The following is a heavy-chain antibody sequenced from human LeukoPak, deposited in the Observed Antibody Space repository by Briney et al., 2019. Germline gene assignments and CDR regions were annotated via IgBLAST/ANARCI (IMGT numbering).Heavy chain of an antibody. Sequence: ASVKVSCKASGGTFSSYAISWARQAPGQGLEWMGGIIPIFGTANYAQKFQGRVTITADESTSTAYMELSSLRSEDTAVYYCARDPVAGYSDWGQGTLVTVSS. V-gene: IGHV1-69*13. D-gene: IGHD3-9*01. CDR3: ARDPVAGYSD. CDR1: GGTFSSYA. J-gene: IGHJ4*02. CDR2: IIPIFGTA.